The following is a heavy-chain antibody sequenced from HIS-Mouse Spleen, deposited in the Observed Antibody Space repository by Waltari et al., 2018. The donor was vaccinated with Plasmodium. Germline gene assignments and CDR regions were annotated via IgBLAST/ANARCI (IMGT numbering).Heavy chain of an antibody. V-gene: IGHV4-39*07. Sequence: QLQLQESDPGLVTPSETLSLTCPVSGGSISSSSYSWGWIRQPPGKGLEWIGSIYYSGSTYYNPSLKSRVTISVDTSKNQFSLKLSSVTAADTAVYYCARDRITGTSYFDYWGQGTLVTVSS. CDR2: IYYSGST. J-gene: IGHJ4*02. CDR1: GGSISSSSYS. D-gene: IGHD1-7*01. CDR3: ARDRITGTSYFDY.